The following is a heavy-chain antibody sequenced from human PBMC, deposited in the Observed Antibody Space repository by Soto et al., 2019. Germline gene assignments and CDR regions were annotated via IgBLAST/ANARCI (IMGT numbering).Heavy chain of an antibody. J-gene: IGHJ4*02. Sequence: SETLSLTCTVSGDSINSRGYYWAWIRQPPGKGLEWIGSIYYSGSTYYNPSLKSRLTISLDTSKNQFSLRLTSVTAADTAVYYCATAQGSGYSVSWRQGTLITVSS. CDR2: IYYSGST. D-gene: IGHD3-10*01. CDR1: GDSINSRGYY. CDR3: ATAQGSGYSVS. V-gene: IGHV4-39*07.